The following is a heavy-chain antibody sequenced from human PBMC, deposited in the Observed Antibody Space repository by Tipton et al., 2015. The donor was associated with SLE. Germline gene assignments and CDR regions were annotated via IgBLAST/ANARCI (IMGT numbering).Heavy chain of an antibody. CDR3: ARDLAGDNY. Sequence: SLRLSCAASGFTFSSYAMHWVRQAPGKGLEWVAVISYDGSNKYYADSVKGRFTISRDNSKNTLYLQMNSLRTEDTALYYCARDLAGDNYWGQGTLVTVSS. CDR2: ISYDGSNK. J-gene: IGHJ4*02. D-gene: IGHD2-15*01. V-gene: IGHV3-30*04. CDR1: GFTFSSYA.